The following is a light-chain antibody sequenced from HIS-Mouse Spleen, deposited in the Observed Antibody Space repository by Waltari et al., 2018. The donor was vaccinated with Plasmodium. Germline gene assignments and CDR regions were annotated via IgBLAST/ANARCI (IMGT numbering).Light chain of an antibody. CDR2: GAS. Sequence: EIVMTQSPATLSVPPGERATISCRASQRVSSNLAWYQQKPGQAPRLLIYGASTRATGIPARFSGSGSGTEFTLTISSMQSEDFAVYYCQQYNNWPRTFGQGTKVEIK. CDR3: QQYNNWPRT. V-gene: IGKV3-15*01. CDR1: QRVSSN. J-gene: IGKJ1*01.